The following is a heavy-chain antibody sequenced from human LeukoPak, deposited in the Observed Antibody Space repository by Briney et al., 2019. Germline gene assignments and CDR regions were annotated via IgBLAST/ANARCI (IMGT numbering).Heavy chain of an antibody. CDR2: IYHSGST. J-gene: IGHJ4*02. D-gene: IGHD4-17*01. CDR3: ARASHDYGDYSHFDY. V-gene: IGHV4-4*02. CDR1: GGSISSSNW. Sequence: SGTLSLTCAVSGGSISSSNWWSWVRQPPGKGLEWIGEIYHSGSTNYNPSLKSRVTISLDKSKNQFSLKLYSVTAADTAVYYCARASHDYGDYSHFDYWGQGTLVTVSS.